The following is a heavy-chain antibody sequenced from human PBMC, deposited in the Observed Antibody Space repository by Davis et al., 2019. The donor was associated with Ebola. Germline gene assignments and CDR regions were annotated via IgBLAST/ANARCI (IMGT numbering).Heavy chain of an antibody. J-gene: IGHJ4*02. CDR3: AHGGYCGGDCYSDY. V-gene: IGHV4-39*01. D-gene: IGHD2-21*02. Sequence: SETLSLTCTVSGGSISSSSYYWGWIRQPPGKGLEWIGSIYYSGSTYYNPSLKSRVTISVDTSKNQFSLKLSSVTAADTAVYYCAHGGYCGGDCYSDYWGQGTLVTVSS. CDR2: IYYSGST. CDR1: GGSISSSSYY.